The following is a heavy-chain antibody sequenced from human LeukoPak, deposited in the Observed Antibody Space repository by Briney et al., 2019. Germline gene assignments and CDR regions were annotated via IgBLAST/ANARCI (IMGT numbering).Heavy chain of an antibody. D-gene: IGHD3-22*01. CDR1: GGSISSSSYY. J-gene: IGHJ4*02. CDR2: IYYSGST. CDR3: ARLAVRYYDSSGYYST. Sequence: PSETLSLTCTVSGGSISSSSYYWGWLRQPPGKGLEGIGSIYYSGSTYYNPSLKSRVTISVDTSKNQFSLKLSSVTAADTAVYYCARLAVRYYDSSGYYSTWGQGTLVTVSS. V-gene: IGHV4-39*01.